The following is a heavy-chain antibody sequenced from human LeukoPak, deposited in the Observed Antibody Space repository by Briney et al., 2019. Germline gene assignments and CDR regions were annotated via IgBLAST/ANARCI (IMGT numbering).Heavy chain of an antibody. Sequence: GGSLRLSRTASGFMFGGYAVSWVRQAPGKGLEWVGFIRSESYGGTTEYAASVKGRFTISRDDSKSIAYLQMNSLKTEDTAVYYCGGAVSHLDYWGQGTLVTVSS. V-gene: IGHV3-49*04. J-gene: IGHJ4*02. D-gene: IGHD2-8*01. CDR2: IRSESYGGTT. CDR1: GFMFGGYA. CDR3: GGAVSHLDY.